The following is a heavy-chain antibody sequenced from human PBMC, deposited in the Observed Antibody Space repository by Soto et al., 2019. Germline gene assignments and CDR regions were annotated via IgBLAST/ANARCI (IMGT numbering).Heavy chain of an antibody. J-gene: IGHJ4*02. CDR2: INPSGGGA. CDR3: VRGGSVVVVTAPFDY. V-gene: IGHV1-46*03. CDR1: GDTFTTYY. D-gene: IGHD2-21*02. Sequence: QVQLVQSGAGVKKPGASVTVSCKASGDTFTTYYLHWVRQAPGQGIEWLGMINPSGGGATYAKKFLGRLTMTRDTSTNTVDMELSSLISEDTAVYYCVRGGSVVVVTAPFDYWGQGTLVTVSS.